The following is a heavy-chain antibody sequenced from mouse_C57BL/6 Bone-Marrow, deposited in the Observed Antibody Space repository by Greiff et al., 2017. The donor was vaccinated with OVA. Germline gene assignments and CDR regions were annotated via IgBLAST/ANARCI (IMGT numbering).Heavy chain of an antibody. Sequence: EVKLVESGGGLVQPKGSLKLSCAASGFTFNTYAMHWVRQAPGKGLEWVARLRSKSSNYATYYADSVKDRFTISRDDSQSMLYLQMNNLKTEDTAMYYCVRADWAWFAYWGQGTLVTVSA. D-gene: IGHD4-1*01. CDR2: LRSKSSNYAT. CDR1: GFTFNTYA. CDR3: VRADWAWFAY. V-gene: IGHV10-3*01. J-gene: IGHJ3*01.